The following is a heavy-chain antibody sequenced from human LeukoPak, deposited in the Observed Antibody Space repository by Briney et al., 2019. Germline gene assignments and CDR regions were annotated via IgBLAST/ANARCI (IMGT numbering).Heavy chain of an antibody. D-gene: IGHD6-19*01. J-gene: IGHJ4*02. CDR2: IIPILGIA. CDR1: GGTFSSYA. V-gene: IGHV1-69*04. CDR3: AKGPNIAVAGLTIDY. Sequence: ASVKVSCKASGGTFSSYAISWVRQAPGQGLEWMGRIIPILGIANYAQKFQGRVTITADKSTSTAYMELSSLRSEDTAVYYCAKGPNIAVAGLTIDYWGQGTLVTVSS.